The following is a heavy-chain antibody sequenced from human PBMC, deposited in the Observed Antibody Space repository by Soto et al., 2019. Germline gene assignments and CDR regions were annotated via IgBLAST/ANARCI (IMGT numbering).Heavy chain of an antibody. CDR2: VDPEESET. J-gene: IGHJ4*02. CDR1: GYTFTDHY. Sequence: ASVKVSCKVSGYTFTDHYVHWVQLAPGKGLEWLGLVDPEESETIYAEKFQGRVTITADTSTDTAYMELRSMRSEDTGVYYCAYGSGSYLHYFEYWGQGTLDTVSS. D-gene: IGHD3-10*01. CDR3: AYGSGSYLHYFEY. V-gene: IGHV1-69-2*01.